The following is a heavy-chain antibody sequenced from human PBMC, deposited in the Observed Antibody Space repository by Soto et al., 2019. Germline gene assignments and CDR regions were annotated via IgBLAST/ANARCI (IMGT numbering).Heavy chain of an antibody. J-gene: IGHJ4*02. Sequence: LSLTCTVSGGSISSSSYYWGWIRQPPGKGLEWIGSIYYSGSTYYNPSLKSRVTISVDTSKNQFSLKLSSVTAADTAVYYCARVERLRSHPDYWGQGTLVTVSS. D-gene: IGHD5-12*01. CDR1: GGSISSSSYY. V-gene: IGHV4-39*01. CDR2: IYYSGST. CDR3: ARVERLRSHPDY.